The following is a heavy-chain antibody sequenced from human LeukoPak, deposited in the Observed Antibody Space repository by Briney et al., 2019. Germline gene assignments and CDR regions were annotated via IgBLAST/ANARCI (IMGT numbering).Heavy chain of an antibody. CDR1: GFTFSSHC. V-gene: IGHV3-74*03. CDR3: AREINKWFDP. CDR2: VSPDGSTT. Sequence: PGGSLRLSCTASGFTFSSHCMHWVRQAPGKGLVWVSRVSPDGSTTKNADSVKGRFTISRDNARSTVFLQLNSLRAEDTAVYYCAREINKWFDPWGQGTLVTVSS. J-gene: IGHJ5*02.